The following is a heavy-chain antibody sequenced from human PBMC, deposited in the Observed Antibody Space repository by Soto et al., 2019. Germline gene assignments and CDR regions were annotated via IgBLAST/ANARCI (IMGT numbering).Heavy chain of an antibody. CDR1: GFTFSSYA. V-gene: IGHV3-30-3*01. D-gene: IGHD6-6*01. CDR3: ARGGSSPVDD. Sequence: QVQLVESGGGVVQPGRSLRLSCAASGFTFSSYAMHWVRQAPGKGLEWVAVISYDGSNKYSADSVKGRLTISRDNPKNTLYLQMNSPRAEDTAVYYCARGGSSPVDDWGQGTLVTVSS. CDR2: ISYDGSNK. J-gene: IGHJ4*02.